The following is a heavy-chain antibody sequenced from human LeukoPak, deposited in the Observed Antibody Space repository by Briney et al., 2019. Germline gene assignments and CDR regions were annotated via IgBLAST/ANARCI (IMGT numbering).Heavy chain of an antibody. CDR3: ASGFLGGYRYAWSY. CDR2: MFNSGST. V-gene: IGHV4-59*01. D-gene: IGHD5-18*01. Sequence: SETLSLTCTVSSGSISGYYWSWIRQPPGKGLEWIAYMFNSGSTNYNPSLKSRVTTSLDTSKNQFSLNLSSVTAADTAVYYCASGFLGGYRYAWSYWGQGTLVTVSS. CDR1: SGSISGYY. J-gene: IGHJ4*02.